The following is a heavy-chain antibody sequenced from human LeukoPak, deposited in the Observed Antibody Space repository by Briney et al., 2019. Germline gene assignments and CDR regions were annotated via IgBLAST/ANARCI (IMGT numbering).Heavy chain of an antibody. D-gene: IGHD4-17*01. CDR2: INHSGST. CDR3: ARWTTTVSYYYYYYGMDV. Sequence: SETLSLTCAVYGGSFSGYYWSWIRQPPGKGLEWIGEINHSGSTNYNPSLKSRVTISVDTSKNQFSLKLSSVTAADTAVYYCARWTTTVSYYYYYYGMDVWGQGTTVTVSS. V-gene: IGHV4-34*01. CDR1: GGSFSGYY. J-gene: IGHJ6*02.